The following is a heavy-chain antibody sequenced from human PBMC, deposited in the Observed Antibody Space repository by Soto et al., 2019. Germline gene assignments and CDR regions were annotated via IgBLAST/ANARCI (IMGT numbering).Heavy chain of an antibody. CDR3: ARGRTSIRYYYFIDV. D-gene: IGHD1-7*01. CDR1: GFTFSSYW. CDR2: INSDGSST. V-gene: IGHV3-74*01. Sequence: GGSLRLSCAASGFTFSSYWMHWVRQAPGKGLVWVSRINSDGSSTSYADSVKGRFTISRDNAKNTLYLQMNSLRAEDTAVYYCARGRTSIRYYYFIDVWGKGTAVTVSS. J-gene: IGHJ6*03.